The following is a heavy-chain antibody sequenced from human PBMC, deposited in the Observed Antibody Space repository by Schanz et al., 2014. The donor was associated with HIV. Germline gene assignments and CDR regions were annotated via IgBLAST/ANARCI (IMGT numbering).Heavy chain of an antibody. CDR2: ISGYIGNT. Sequence: QVQLVQSGAEMKKPGASVKVSCKASGYTFTNYGINWVRQAPGQGLEWMGWISGYIGNTDYAQNLQDRVTMTADTFTSTAYMELRSLTSDDTAVYYCARGSCSGGTCYSGDHWGQGTLVTVSA. D-gene: IGHD2-15*01. J-gene: IGHJ4*02. CDR1: GYTFTNYG. CDR3: ARGSCSGGTCYSGDH. V-gene: IGHV1-18*01.